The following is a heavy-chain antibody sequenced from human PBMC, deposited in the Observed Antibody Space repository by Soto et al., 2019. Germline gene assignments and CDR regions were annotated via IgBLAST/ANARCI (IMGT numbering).Heavy chain of an antibody. J-gene: IGHJ4*02. V-gene: IGHV3-30*18. CDR1: GFTFSAYG. CDR3: AKDRPYRALFSLAVSSQATLDY. CDR2: ISYDGNNE. Sequence: GGSLRLSCAASGFTFSAYGMHWVRQAPGKGLEWVAVISYDGNNEYYADSVRGRFTISRDNSKNTLYLQMNSLTTEDTALYYCAKDRPYRALFSLAVSSQATLDYWGQGT. D-gene: IGHD6-19*01.